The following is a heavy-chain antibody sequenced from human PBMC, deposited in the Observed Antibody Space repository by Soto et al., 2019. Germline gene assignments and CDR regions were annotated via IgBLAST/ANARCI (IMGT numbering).Heavy chain of an antibody. D-gene: IGHD2-2*01. CDR2: IYYSGST. Sequence: PSETLSLTCTVSGGSISSGDYYWSWIRQPPGKGLEWIGYIYYSGSTYYNPSLKSRVTISVDTSKNQFSLKLSSVTAADTAVYYCARIRQYQLLDYYYYGMDVWGQGTTVTVSS. V-gene: IGHV4-30-4*01. CDR1: GGSISSGDYY. J-gene: IGHJ6*02. CDR3: ARIRQYQLLDYYYYGMDV.